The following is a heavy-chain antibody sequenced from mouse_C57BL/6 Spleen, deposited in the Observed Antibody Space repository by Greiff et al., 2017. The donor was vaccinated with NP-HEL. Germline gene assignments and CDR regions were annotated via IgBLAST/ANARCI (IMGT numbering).Heavy chain of an antibody. J-gene: IGHJ4*01. CDR3: AREPYGHGDYYAMDY. D-gene: IGHD2-10*02. CDR1: GYTFTSYW. Sequence: QVQLQQPGAELVRPGSSVKLSCKASGYTFTSYWMHWVKQRPIQGLEWIGNIDPSDSETHYNQKFKDKATLTVDKSSSTAYMQLSSLTSEDSAVYYCAREPYGHGDYYAMDYWGQGTSVTVSS. CDR2: IDPSDSET. V-gene: IGHV1-52*01.